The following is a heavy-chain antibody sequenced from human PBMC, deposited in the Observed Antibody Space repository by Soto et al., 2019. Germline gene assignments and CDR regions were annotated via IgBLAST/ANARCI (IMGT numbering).Heavy chain of an antibody. CDR2: IYPGDSDP. CDR3: AKDRSTYYLVPPFDP. Sequence: PGESLKISSKGSGYSFTSYWIGWVRQMPGKGLEWMGIIYPGDSDPRYSPSFQGQVTISADKSISTAYLQWSSLKASDTAMYYCAKDRSTYYLVPPFDPWGQGTLVTVSS. V-gene: IGHV5-51*01. J-gene: IGHJ5*02. CDR1: GYSFTSYW. D-gene: IGHD3-10*01.